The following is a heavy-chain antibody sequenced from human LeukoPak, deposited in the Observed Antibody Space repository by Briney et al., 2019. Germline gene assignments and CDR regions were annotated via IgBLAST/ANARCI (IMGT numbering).Heavy chain of an antibody. Sequence: GGSLRLSCAASGFIVSGDFMSWVRQAPGKGLEWVSYISRYSSYANYADSVKGRFTISRDNAKNSLYLQMNSLTAEDTAVYYCVRASRTIDFWGQGTLVTVSS. V-gene: IGHV3-11*06. J-gene: IGHJ4*02. CDR2: ISRYSSYA. CDR1: GFIVSGDF. D-gene: IGHD2-21*01. CDR3: VRASRTIDF.